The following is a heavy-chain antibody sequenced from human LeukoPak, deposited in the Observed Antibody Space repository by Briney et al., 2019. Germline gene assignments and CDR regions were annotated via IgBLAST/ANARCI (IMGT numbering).Heavy chain of an antibody. D-gene: IGHD5-12*01. V-gene: IGHV3-66*01. CDR1: GFTVSSNY. Sequence: PGGSLRLSCAASGFTVSSNYMSWVRQAPGKGLEWVSVTYSGGSTYYADSVKGRFTISRDNSKNTLYLQMNSLRAEDTAVYYCARGIVATILDFWGQGTLVTVSS. CDR2: TYSGGST. J-gene: IGHJ4*02. CDR3: ARGIVATILDF.